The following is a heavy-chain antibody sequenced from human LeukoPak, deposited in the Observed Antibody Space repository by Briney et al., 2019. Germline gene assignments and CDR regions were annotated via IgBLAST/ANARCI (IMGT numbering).Heavy chain of an antibody. CDR1: GFTFSSYG. CDR2: ISGSGGST. Sequence: PGGSLRLSCAASGFTFSSYGMSWVRQAPGKELEWVSAISGSGGSTYYADSVKGRFTISRDNSKNTLYLQMNSLRPEDAAVYYCANTRKRYCSGGNCYSGILVYFDYWGQGTLVTVSS. J-gene: IGHJ4*02. V-gene: IGHV3-23*01. CDR3: ANTRKRYCSGGNCYSGILVYFDY. D-gene: IGHD2-15*01.